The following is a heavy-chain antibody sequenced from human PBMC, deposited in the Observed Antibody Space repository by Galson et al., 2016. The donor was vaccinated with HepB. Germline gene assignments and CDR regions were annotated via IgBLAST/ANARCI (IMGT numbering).Heavy chain of an antibody. V-gene: IGHV4-34*01. J-gene: IGHJ6*02. D-gene: IGHD3-16*02. CDR3: TRRPLYHYYGVDV. Sequence: ETLSLTCAVYGGSFSGYYWNWIRQTPGKGLEWIGEVNHSGTTNYNPSLKSRVIISVDTSKNQFSLKLTSITAADTAVYYCTRRPLYHYYGVDVWGQGTTVTVSS. CDR1: GGSFSGYY. CDR2: VNHSGTT.